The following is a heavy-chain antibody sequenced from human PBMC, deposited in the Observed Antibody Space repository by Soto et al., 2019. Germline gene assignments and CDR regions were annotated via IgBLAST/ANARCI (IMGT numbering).Heavy chain of an antibody. Sequence: QVQLVESGGGVVQPGRSLRLSCAASGFTFSSYAMHWVRQAPGKGLEWVAVISYDGSNKYYADSVKGRFTISRDNSKNTMYLKMNSLRAEDTAVYYCARSTSYRVLGAPFDYWGQGTLFTVSS. D-gene: IGHD3-10*01. CDR3: ARSTSYRVLGAPFDY. V-gene: IGHV3-30-3*01. CDR2: ISYDGSNK. CDR1: GFTFSSYA. J-gene: IGHJ4*02.